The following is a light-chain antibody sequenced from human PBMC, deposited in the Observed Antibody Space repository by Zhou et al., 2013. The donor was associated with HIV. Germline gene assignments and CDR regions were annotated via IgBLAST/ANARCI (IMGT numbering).Light chain of an antibody. CDR3: QQSYSTLWT. CDR2: DAS. J-gene: IGKJ1*01. V-gene: IGKV1-33*01. CDR1: QDISNY. Sequence: DIQMTQSPSSLSASVGDRVTITCQASQDISNYLNWYQQKPGKAPKLLIYDASNLETGVPSRFSGSGSGTDFTFTISSLQPEDIATYYCQQSYSTLWTFGQGTKVSIK.